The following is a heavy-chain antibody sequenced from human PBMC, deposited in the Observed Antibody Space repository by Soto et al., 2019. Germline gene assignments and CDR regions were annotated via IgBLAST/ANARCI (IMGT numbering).Heavy chain of an antibody. CDR1: GHIFSNYW. CDR3: ARQRLWGTSGYYYFEN. D-gene: IGHD3-22*01. CDR2: IYPGDSDT. J-gene: IGHJ4*02. V-gene: IGHV5-51*01. Sequence: GESLKISCKGSGHIFSNYWIGWVRQMPGKGLEWMGIIYPGDSDTRYSPSFQGQVTITVDRSINTAYLQWSRLKASDTAIYYCARQRLWGTSGYYYFENWGQGTLVTVSS.